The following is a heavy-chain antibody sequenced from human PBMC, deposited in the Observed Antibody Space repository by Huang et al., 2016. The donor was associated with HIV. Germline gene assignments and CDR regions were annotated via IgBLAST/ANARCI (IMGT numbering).Heavy chain of an antibody. D-gene: IGHD5-18*01. CDR1: GCTFSSYA. CDR3: ARTAYSYGFRQGYNWFDP. Sequence: QVLLVQSGAEVRKPGSSVKVSCTAFGCTFSSYAISWVRQDPGQGLEWMGGIIPIVGTAKYTQKFQGRVTITVDESTNTGYMELTSLTSEDTAVYYCARTAYSYGFRQGYNWFDPWGQGTPVTVSS. CDR2: IIPIVGTA. V-gene: IGHV1-69*13. J-gene: IGHJ5*02.